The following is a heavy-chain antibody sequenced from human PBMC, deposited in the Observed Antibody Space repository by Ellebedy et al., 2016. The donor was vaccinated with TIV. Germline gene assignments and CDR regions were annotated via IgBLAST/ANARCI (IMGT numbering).Heavy chain of an antibody. Sequence: MPSETLSLTCTVSGGFISSYYWSWIRQPPGKGLEWIGYIYYSGSTNYNPSLKSRVTISVDTSKNQFSLKLSSVTAADTAVYYCARALYGDYPQHYYYGMDVWGQGTTVTVSS. CDR3: ARALYGDYPQHYYYGMDV. CDR1: GGFISSYY. D-gene: IGHD4-17*01. CDR2: IYYSGST. J-gene: IGHJ6*02. V-gene: IGHV4-59*01.